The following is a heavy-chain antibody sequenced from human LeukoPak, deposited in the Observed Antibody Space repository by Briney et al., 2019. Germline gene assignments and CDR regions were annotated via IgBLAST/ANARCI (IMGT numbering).Heavy chain of an antibody. CDR1: GYTFSNFD. J-gene: IGHJ4*02. CDR2: ISGNNDNP. Sequence: ASVKVSCKASGYTFSNFDINWVRQAPGQGLEWMGWISGNNDNPNYGQKFQGRFALTTNSSTSTAYMELRNLRSDDTAVYFCARDGTSTDDYWGQGTLVTVSS. V-gene: IGHV1-18*01. CDR3: ARDGTSTDDY. D-gene: IGHD4-17*01.